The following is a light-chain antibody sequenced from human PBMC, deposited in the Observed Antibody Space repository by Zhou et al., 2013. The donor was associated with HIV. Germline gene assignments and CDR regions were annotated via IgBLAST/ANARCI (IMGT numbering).Light chain of an antibody. CDR1: QDISSH. CDR3: QQYNNWYT. CDR2: AAS. Sequence: DIQMTQSPSSVSASVGDRVTFSCRASQDISSHLAWYQQKPGKTPKLLIYAASTLHSGVPSRFSGSGSGTEFTLTISSLQPEDFATYYCQQYNNWYTFGQGTKLEIK. V-gene: IGKV1-12*01. J-gene: IGKJ2*01.